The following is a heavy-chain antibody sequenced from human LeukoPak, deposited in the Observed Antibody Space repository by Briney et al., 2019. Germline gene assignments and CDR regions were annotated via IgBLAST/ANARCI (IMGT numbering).Heavy chain of an antibody. Sequence: GGSLRLSCEAPGFTFSNYGMNWVRKAPGKGLEGVAVIWYDGSNKYYADSVKGRFTISRDNSKNTLYLQMNSLRAEDTAVYYCAKAAIAYCSSTSCYTRSLDYWGQGTLVTVSS. J-gene: IGHJ4*02. V-gene: IGHV3-33*06. CDR3: AKAAIAYCSSTSCYTRSLDY. D-gene: IGHD2-2*02. CDR2: IWYDGSNK. CDR1: GFTFSNYG.